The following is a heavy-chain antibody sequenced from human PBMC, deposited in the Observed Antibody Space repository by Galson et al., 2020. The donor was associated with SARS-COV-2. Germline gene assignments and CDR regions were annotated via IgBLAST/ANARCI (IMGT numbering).Heavy chain of an antibody. V-gene: IGHV3-9*01. CDR2: ISRNSGSI. CDR1: GFTFDDYA. J-gene: IGHJ6*02. Sequence: GGSLRLSCAASGFTFDDYAMHWVRQAPGKGLEWVSGISRNSGSIGYADSVKGRFTISRDNAKNSLYLQMNSLRAEDTALYYCAKLPGYCSGGSCYPSGDGMDVWGQGTTVTVSS. D-gene: IGHD2-15*01. CDR3: AKLPGYCSGGSCYPSGDGMDV.